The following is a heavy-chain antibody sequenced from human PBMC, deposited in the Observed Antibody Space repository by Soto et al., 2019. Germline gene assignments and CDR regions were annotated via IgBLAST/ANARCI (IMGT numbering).Heavy chain of an antibody. D-gene: IGHD6-19*01. V-gene: IGHV4-39*01. CDR3: ARRTVNIRTFYSGLKTHCFDY. Sequence: SETLSLTCAVSGDSMSSSDYYWGWIRQPPGKGLESIGIIFYSGSTYYNPSLQSRVAISVDTSKNQFFLKLKSVTAADTAIYYCARRTVNIRTFYSGLKTHCFDYWGQGAPVTVSS. CDR1: GDSMSSSDYY. CDR2: IFYSGST. J-gene: IGHJ4*02.